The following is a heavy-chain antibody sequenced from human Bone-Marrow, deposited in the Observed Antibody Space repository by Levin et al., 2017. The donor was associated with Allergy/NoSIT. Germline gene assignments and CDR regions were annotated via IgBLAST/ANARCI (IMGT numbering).Heavy chain of an antibody. CDR2: TKNKANSYTT. D-gene: IGHD5-18*01. CDR3: ARGYSYSYPYYFDY. J-gene: IGHJ4*02. Sequence: GGSLRLSCAASGFTFSDHYMDWVRQTPGKGLEWVGRTKNKANSYTTDYAASVKGRFTISRDNSKNSLYLQMNSLQTEDTAVYYCARGYSYSYPYYFDYWGRGTLVTVSS. CDR1: GFTFSDHY. V-gene: IGHV3-72*01.